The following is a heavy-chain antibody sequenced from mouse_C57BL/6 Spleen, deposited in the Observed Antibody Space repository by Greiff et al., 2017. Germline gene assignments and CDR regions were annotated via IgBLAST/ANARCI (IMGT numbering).Heavy chain of an antibody. CDR3: ARDNYGNYNAMDY. V-gene: IGHV1-82*01. CDR1: GYAFSSSW. D-gene: IGHD2-1*01. CDR2: IYPGDGDT. J-gene: IGHJ4*01. Sequence: VKLQESGPELVKPGASVKISCKASGYAFSSSWMNWVKQRPGKGLEWIGRIYPGDGDTNDNGKFKGKATLTADKSSSTAYMQLSSLTSEDSAVYFCARDNYGNYNAMDYWGQGTSVTVSS.